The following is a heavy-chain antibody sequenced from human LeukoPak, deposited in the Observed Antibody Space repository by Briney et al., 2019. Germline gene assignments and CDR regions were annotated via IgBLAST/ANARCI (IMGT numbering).Heavy chain of an antibody. D-gene: IGHD5-18*01. CDR3: VRQLDTAMVDY. Sequence: EASETLSLTCTVSGGSISGYYWGWIRQAPGKGLEWIGYIHCRGSTNYNPSLKSRVTISLDTSKNQFSLRLNSVTAADTAVYYCVRQLDTAMVDYWGQGTLVTVSS. V-gene: IGHV4-59*08. CDR1: GGSISGYY. CDR2: IHCRGST. J-gene: IGHJ4*02.